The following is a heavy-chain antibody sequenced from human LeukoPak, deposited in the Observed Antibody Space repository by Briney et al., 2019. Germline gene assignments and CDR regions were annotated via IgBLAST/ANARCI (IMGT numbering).Heavy chain of an antibody. CDR2: INPSGGST. CDR3: ARAENKLRYFDWLFLY. V-gene: IGHV1-46*01. Sequence: ASVTVSCKASGYTFTSYYMHWVRQAPGQGLEWMGIINPSGGSTSYAQKFQGRVTMTRDTSTSTVYMELSSLRSEDTAVYYCARAENKLRYFDWLFLYWGQGTLVTVSS. D-gene: IGHD3-9*01. CDR1: GYTFTSYY. J-gene: IGHJ4*02.